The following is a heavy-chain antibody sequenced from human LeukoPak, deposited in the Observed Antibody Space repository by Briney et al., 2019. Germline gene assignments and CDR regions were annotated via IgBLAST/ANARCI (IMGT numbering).Heavy chain of an antibody. J-gene: IGHJ4*02. Sequence: SETLSLTCTVSGGSMSSYYWSWIRQPPGKGLEWIGYIHNSGSTNYNPSLKSRVTISVDTSKNQFSLKLSSVTAADTAVYYCASMVGAAQYYFDYWGQGTLVTVSS. V-gene: IGHV4-59*08. D-gene: IGHD2-15*01. CDR3: ASMVGAAQYYFDY. CDR2: IHNSGST. CDR1: GGSMSSYY.